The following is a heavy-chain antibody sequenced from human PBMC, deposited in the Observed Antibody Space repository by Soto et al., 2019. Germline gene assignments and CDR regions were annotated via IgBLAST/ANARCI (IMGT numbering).Heavy chain of an antibody. J-gene: IGHJ6*02. Sequence: EVQLVESGGVVVQPGGSLRLSCAASGFTFDDYTMHWVRQAPGKGLEWVSLISWDGGSTYYADSVKGRFTISRDNSKNSLYLQMNSLTTEDTALHYCAKDTSTVRATTVYYGMVVWGQEPTVTVS. D-gene: IGHD1-26*01. CDR2: ISWDGGST. V-gene: IGHV3-43*01. CDR3: AKDTSTVRATTVYYGMVV. CDR1: GFTFDDYT.